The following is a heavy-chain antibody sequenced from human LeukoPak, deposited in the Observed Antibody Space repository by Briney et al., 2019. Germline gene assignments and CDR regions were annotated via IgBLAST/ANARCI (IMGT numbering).Heavy chain of an antibody. V-gene: IGHV4-39*07. D-gene: IGHD6-19*01. J-gene: IGHJ5*02. CDR2: IYYSGST. CDR3: ARGLGRRYGSGWYAYHRVTNWFDP. CDR1: GGSISSSSYY. Sequence: PSVTLSLTCTVSGGSISSSSYYWGWIRQPPGKGLEWIGSIYYSGSTYYNPSLKSRVTISVDTSKNQFSLKLSSVTAADTAVYYCARGLGRRYGSGWYAYHRVTNWFDPWGQGTLVTVSS.